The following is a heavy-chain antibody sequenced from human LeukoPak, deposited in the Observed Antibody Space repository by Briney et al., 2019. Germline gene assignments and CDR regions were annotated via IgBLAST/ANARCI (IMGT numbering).Heavy chain of an antibody. V-gene: IGHV3-23*01. CDR2: VSGSGGST. Sequence: GGSLRLSCAASGFTFSSYAMNWVRQAPGKGLEWVSAVSGSGGSTYYADPVKGRFTISRDTYKNTLSLQMHSPRADDTADYYCAKGAVCSGPPRGGFNYWGQGTLVTVSS. CDR1: GFTFSSYA. CDR3: AKGAVCSGPPRGGFNY. D-gene: IGHD2-15*01. J-gene: IGHJ4*02.